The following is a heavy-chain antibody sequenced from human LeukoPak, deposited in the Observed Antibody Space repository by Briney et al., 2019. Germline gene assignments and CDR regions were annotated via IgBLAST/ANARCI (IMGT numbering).Heavy chain of an antibody. Sequence: GGSLRLSCAASGFTFSSYAMSWVRQAPGKGLEWVANIKQDGSEKYYVDSVKGRFTISRDNAKNSLYLQMNSLRAEDTAVYYCALWGSAAAPFDYWGQGTLVTVSS. V-gene: IGHV3-7*01. CDR1: GFTFSSYA. D-gene: IGHD6-13*01. CDR2: IKQDGSEK. J-gene: IGHJ4*02. CDR3: ALWGSAAAPFDY.